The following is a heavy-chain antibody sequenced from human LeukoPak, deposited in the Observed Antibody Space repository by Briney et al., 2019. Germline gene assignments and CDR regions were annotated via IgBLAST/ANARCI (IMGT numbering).Heavy chain of an antibody. CDR3: ARGRWTAAGRDRLNYYFDY. Sequence: ASVKVSCKASGYTFTSYDINWVRQATGQGLEWMGWMDPNSGNTGYAQKFQGRVTMTRNTSISTAYMELSSLRSEDTAVYYCARGRWTAAGRDRLNYYFDYWGQGTLVTLSS. D-gene: IGHD6-13*01. CDR1: GYTFTSYD. J-gene: IGHJ4*02. CDR2: MDPNSGNT. V-gene: IGHV1-8*01.